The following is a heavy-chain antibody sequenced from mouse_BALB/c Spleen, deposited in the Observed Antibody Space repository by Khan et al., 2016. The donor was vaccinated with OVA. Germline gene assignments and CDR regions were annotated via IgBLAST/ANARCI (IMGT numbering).Heavy chain of an antibody. Sequence: EVQLQESGPDLVKPSQSLSLTCAVSGYSITSGYSWRWIRQFPGNKLEWMGYIHYSGSTNYNPSLKSRISITRDTSKNQFFLQLNSVTAEDTATYYCARDGYYFDYWGQGTTLTVSS. J-gene: IGHJ2*01. CDR3: ARDGYYFDY. CDR1: GYSITSGYS. D-gene: IGHD2-3*01. V-gene: IGHV3-1*02. CDR2: IHYSGST.